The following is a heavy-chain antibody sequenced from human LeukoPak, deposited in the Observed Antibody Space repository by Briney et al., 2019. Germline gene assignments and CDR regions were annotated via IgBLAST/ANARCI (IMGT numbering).Heavy chain of an antibody. Sequence: ASVKVSCKASGYTLTDYFMHWVRQAPGQRLEWMGWINPNSGDTHYAQKFQGRVTMTRDTSINTAYMELSRLRSDDTAVYYCARVIVVAVVYAYWGQGTLVTVSS. D-gene: IGHD1-26*01. V-gene: IGHV1-2*02. J-gene: IGHJ4*02. CDR1: GYTLTDYF. CDR2: INPNSGDT. CDR3: ARVIVVAVVYAY.